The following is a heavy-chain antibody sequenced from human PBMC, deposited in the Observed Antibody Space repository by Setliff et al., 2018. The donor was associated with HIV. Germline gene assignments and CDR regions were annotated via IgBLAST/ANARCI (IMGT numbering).Heavy chain of an antibody. CDR1: GGSISSYY. CDR2: IYQTGST. Sequence: SETLSLTCTVSGGSISSYYWSWIRQPAGKGLEWIGYIYQTGSTNYSPSLQSRATMSVETSKNQFSLKLSSVTAADTAVYYCARCMFSLRSRHIIYYMDVWGKGTTVTVSS. V-gene: IGHV4-4*09. J-gene: IGHJ6*03. CDR3: ARCMFSLRSRHIIYYMDV. D-gene: IGHD2-8*01.